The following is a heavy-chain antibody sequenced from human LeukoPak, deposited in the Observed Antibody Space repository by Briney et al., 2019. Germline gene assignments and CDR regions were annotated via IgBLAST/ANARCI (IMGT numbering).Heavy chain of an antibody. CDR1: GFTLSSYW. Sequence: GGSLRLSCAASGFTLSSYWMSWVRQAPGKGLEWVANIKQDGSEKYYVDSVKGRFTISRDNAKNSLYLQMNSLRAEDTAVYYCAREEQELLIWGQGTMVTVSS. CDR3: AREEQELLI. D-gene: IGHD1-26*01. CDR2: IKQDGSEK. V-gene: IGHV3-7*01. J-gene: IGHJ3*02.